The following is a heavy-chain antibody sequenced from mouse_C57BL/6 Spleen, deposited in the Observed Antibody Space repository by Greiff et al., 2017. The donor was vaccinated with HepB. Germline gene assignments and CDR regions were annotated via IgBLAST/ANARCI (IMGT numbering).Heavy chain of an antibody. CDR2: ISSGSSTI. CDR1: GFTFSDYG. D-gene: IGHD1-1*01. CDR3: ARGGRFYYFDY. V-gene: IGHV5-17*01. J-gene: IGHJ2*01. Sequence: EVQLVESGGGLVKPGGSLKLSCAASGFTFSDYGMHWVRQAPEKGLEWVAYISSGSSTIYYADTVKGRFTISRDNAKNTLFLQMTSLRSEDTAMYYCARGGRFYYFDYWGQGTTLTVSS.